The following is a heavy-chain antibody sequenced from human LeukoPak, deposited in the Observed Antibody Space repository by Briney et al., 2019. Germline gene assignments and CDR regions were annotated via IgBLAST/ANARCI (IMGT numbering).Heavy chain of an antibody. CDR2: ISYDGSNK. J-gene: IGHJ6*02. CDR3: AKDQYDSSGYQTYYYYYGMDV. V-gene: IGHV3-30*18. D-gene: IGHD3-22*01. Sequence: QPGGSLRLSCAASGFTFSSYGMHWVRQAPGKGPEWVAVISYDGSNKYYADSVKGRFTISRDNSKNTLYLQMNSLRAEDTAVYYCAKDQYDSSGYQTYYYYYGMDVWGQGTTVTVSS. CDR1: GFTFSSYG.